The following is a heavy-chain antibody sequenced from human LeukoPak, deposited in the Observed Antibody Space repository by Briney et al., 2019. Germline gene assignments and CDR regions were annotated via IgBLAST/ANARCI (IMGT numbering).Heavy chain of an antibody. CDR1: GFTFSSSA. J-gene: IGHJ5*02. D-gene: IGHD3-10*01. CDR2: ISNNGGYT. V-gene: IGHV3-23*01. CDR3: AKDHRSNYPNWFDP. Sequence: PGGSLRLSCAASGFTFSSSAMSWVRQAPGKGLEWVSAISNNGGYTYYADSVQGRFTISRDNSKSTLCLQMNSLRAEDTAVYYCAKDHRSNYPNWFDPWGQGTLVTVSS.